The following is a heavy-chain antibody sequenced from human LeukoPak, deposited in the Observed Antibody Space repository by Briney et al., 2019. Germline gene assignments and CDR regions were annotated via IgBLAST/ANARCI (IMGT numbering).Heavy chain of an antibody. Sequence: GGSLRLSCAASGLTFSSYAMHWVRQAPGKGLEWVAVISYDGSNKYYADSVKGRFTISRDNSKDTLSLQMNTLRAEDTAVYYCAKDVRRAEYCSATTCYTSSFDYWGQGTLVTVSS. V-gene: IGHV3-30-3*01. CDR3: AKDVRRAEYCSATTCYTSSFDY. CDR1: GLTFSSYA. J-gene: IGHJ4*02. CDR2: ISYDGSNK. D-gene: IGHD2-2*02.